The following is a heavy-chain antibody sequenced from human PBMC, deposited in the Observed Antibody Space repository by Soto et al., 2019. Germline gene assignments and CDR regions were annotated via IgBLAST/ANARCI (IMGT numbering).Heavy chain of an antibody. CDR3: ARGVYDFWSGPNWFDP. D-gene: IGHD3-3*01. CDR1: GGTFSSYA. V-gene: IGHV1-69*01. CDR2: IIPIFGTA. Sequence: QVQLVQSGAEVKKPGSSVKVSCKASGGTFSSYAISWVRQAPGQGLEWMGGIIPIFGTANSAQKFQCRVTITADESTSTAYMELSSLRSEDTAVYYCARGVYDFWSGPNWFDPWGQGTLVTVSS. J-gene: IGHJ5*02.